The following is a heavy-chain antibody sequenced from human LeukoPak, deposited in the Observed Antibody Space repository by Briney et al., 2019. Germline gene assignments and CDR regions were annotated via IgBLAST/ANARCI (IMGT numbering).Heavy chain of an antibody. CDR3: ARAELPDAIKSGAFDI. CDR2: IWSDGSNK. D-gene: IGHD2-2*01. CDR1: GFTFGSYG. Sequence: GRSLRLSCAASGFTFGSYGMHWVRQAPGKGLEWVAVIWSDGSNKYYADSVKGRFTISRDNSKNTLYLQMNSPRAEDTAVYYCARAELPDAIKSGAFDIWGQGTMVTVPS. J-gene: IGHJ3*02. V-gene: IGHV3-33*01.